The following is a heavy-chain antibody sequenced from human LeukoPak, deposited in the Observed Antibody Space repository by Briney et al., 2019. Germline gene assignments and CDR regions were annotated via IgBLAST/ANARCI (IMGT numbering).Heavy chain of an antibody. V-gene: IGHV4-38-2*01. CDR1: GFSLSSGHY. J-gene: IGHJ4*02. Sequence: SETLSLTCGVSGFSLSSGHYWGWIRQPPGEGLEWIGSIHHSGSTYYNPSLKSRVTISVDTSKNQFSLNLSSVTAPDTAVYYCARLPYCSSTTCYSPYYFDYWGQGTLVTVSS. CDR3: ARLPYCSSTTCYSPYYFDY. CDR2: IHHSGST. D-gene: IGHD2-2*01.